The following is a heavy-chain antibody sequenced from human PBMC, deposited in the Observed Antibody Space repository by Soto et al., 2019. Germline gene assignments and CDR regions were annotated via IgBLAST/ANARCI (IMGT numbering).Heavy chain of an antibody. V-gene: IGHV3-30*03. CDR3: ARHKRDLRFLEWSYYFDY. J-gene: IGHJ4*02. CDR2: ISYNRSNK. D-gene: IGHD3-3*01. CDR1: GFTFSSYS. Sequence: GGSLRLSCAASGFTFSSYSMNWVRQAPGKGLEWVALISYNRSNKYYADSVKGRFTISRDNSKNTLYLQMNSLRAEDTAVYYCARHKRDLRFLEWSYYFDYWGQGTLVTVSS.